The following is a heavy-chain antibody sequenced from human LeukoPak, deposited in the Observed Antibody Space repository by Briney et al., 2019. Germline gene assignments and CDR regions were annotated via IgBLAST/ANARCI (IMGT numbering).Heavy chain of an antibody. D-gene: IGHD2-15*01. CDR3: AGGYSSGWTAGLDF. V-gene: IGHV4-61*02. CDR2: IYVTEST. J-gene: IGHJ4*02. CDR1: GDSVSSGKYY. Sequence: PSETLSLTCTVSGDSVSSGKYYWSWVRQPARKGLEWIGLIYVTESTNYNPSLESRVTISVDTSKNQFSLKLSSVTAADTALYYCAGGYSSGWTAGLDFWGQGTLVTVSS.